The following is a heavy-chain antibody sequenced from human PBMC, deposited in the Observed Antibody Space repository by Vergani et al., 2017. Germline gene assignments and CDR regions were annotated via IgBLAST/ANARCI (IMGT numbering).Heavy chain of an antibody. D-gene: IGHD3-10*01. CDR1: GRSISSGSYY. Sequence: QVQLQESGPGLVKPSQTLSLTCTVSGRSISSGSYYWSWIRQPAGKGLEWIGRIYTSGSTNYNPSLKSRVTISVDTSKNQFSLKLSSVTAADTAVYYCARDHKVRGPFDYWGQGTLVTVSS. CDR3: ARDHKVRGPFDY. V-gene: IGHV4-61*02. CDR2: IYTSGST. J-gene: IGHJ4*02.